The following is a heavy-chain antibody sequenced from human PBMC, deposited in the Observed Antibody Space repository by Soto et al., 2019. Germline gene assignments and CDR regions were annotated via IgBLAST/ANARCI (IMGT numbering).Heavy chain of an antibody. D-gene: IGHD6-6*01. CDR1: GFTFSSYA. V-gene: IGHV3-23*01. J-gene: IGHJ4*02. CDR2: ISGSGGST. CDR3: ARDLSRPRFKHSRSSGLDY. Sequence: GSLRLSCAASGFTFSSYAMSWVRQAPGKGLEWVSAISGSGGSTYYADSVKGRFTISRDNSKNTLYLQMNSLRAEDTAVYYCARDLSRPRFKHSRSSGLDYWGQGTLVTVSS.